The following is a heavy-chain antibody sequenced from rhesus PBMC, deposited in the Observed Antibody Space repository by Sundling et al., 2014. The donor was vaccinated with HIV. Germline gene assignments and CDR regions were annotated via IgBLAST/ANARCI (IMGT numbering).Heavy chain of an antibody. Sequence: QVHLVQSGAEVRKPGASVKLSCGASGYTFSDYFIHWVRQAPRQGLEWVGWINPNNGNTKYTENLQGRLTMTRDTSTSTAYMELNSLRSEDTAVYFCARDRGSWSFDYWGQGVPVTVSS. J-gene: IGHJ4*01. V-gene: IGHV1S2*01. D-gene: IGHD6-25*01. CDR1: GYTFSDYF. CDR2: INPNNGNT. CDR3: ARDRGSWSFDY.